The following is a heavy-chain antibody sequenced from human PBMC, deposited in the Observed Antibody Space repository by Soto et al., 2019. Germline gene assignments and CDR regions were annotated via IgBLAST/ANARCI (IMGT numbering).Heavy chain of an antibody. J-gene: IGHJ5*02. Sequence: ASVKVSCKASGYTFTSYGISWVRQAPGQGLEWMGWISAYNGNTNYAQKLQGRVTMTTDTSTSTAYMELRSLRSDDTAVYYCARMRQYQLPSSGWFDPWGQGTLVTVSS. V-gene: IGHV1-18*01. CDR3: ARMRQYQLPSSGWFDP. CDR1: GYTFTSYG. CDR2: ISAYNGNT. D-gene: IGHD2-2*01.